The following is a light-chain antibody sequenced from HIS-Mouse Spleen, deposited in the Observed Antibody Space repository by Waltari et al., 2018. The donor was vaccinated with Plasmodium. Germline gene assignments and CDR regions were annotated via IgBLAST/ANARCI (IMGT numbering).Light chain of an antibody. CDR3: SSYTSSSTLV. J-gene: IGLJ1*01. V-gene: IGLV2-14*01. Sequence: QSALTQPAPVSGSPGQSITISCTGTRGCVGGYTTVSWYQQHPGKAPKLMIYEVSYRPSGVSNRFSGSKSGNTASLTISGLQAEDEADYYCSSYTSSSTLVFGTGTKVTVL. CDR1: RGCVGGYTT. CDR2: EVS.